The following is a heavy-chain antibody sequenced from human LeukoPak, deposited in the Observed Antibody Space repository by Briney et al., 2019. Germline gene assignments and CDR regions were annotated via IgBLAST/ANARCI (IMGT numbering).Heavy chain of an antibody. CDR1: GGSISSYY. V-gene: IGHV4-59*01. Sequence: PSETLSLTCTVSGGSISSYYWSWIRQPPGKGLEWIGYIYYSGSTNYNPSLKGRVTISVDTSKNQFSLKLSSVTAADTAVYYCARTTASNYAVYWGQGTLVTVSS. J-gene: IGHJ4*02. CDR2: IYYSGST. D-gene: IGHD4-11*01. CDR3: ARTTASNYAVY.